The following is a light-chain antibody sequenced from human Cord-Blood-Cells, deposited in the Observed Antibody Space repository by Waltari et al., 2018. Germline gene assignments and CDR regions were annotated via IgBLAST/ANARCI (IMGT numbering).Light chain of an antibody. CDR3: QQYNNWPRT. J-gene: IGKJ1*01. CDR2: GAS. CDR1: QSVSSN. V-gene: IGKV3-15*01. Sequence: EIVMTQSPATLSVSPGERATLSCRASQSVSSNLAWYQQKPGQAPRLLIYGASTRATGNPARFSGSGSGTEFTLTISSLQSEDFAVYYCQQYNNWPRTFGQGTKVEIQ.